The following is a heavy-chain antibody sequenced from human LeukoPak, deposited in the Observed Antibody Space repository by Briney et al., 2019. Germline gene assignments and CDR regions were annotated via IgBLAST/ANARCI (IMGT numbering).Heavy chain of an antibody. D-gene: IGHD3-16*02. CDR2: ISSNGGST. V-gene: IGHV3-64*02. J-gene: IGHJ4*02. CDR3: ARKGVWGSYREPFFDY. CDR1: GFTFSSYA. Sequence: GGSLRLSCAASGFTFSSYAMHWVRQAPGKGLEYVSAISSNGGSTYYADSVKGRFTIPRDNSKNTLYLQMGSLRAEDMAVYYCARKGVWGSYREPFFDYWGQGTLVTVSS.